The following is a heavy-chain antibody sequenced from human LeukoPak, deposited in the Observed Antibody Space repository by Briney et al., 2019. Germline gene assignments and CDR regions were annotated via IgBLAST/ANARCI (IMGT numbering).Heavy chain of an antibody. J-gene: IGHJ6*02. V-gene: IGHV3-33*01. CDR2: IWYDGSNK. D-gene: IGHD6-19*01. CDR3: ARERDAGYSSGWYFHYYYGMDV. Sequence: PGGSLRLSCAASGFTFSSYGMHWVRQAPGKGLEWVAVIWYDGSNKYYADSVKGRFTISRDNSKNTLYLQMNSLRAEDTAVYYCARERDAGYSSGWYFHYYYGMDVWGQGTTVTVSS. CDR1: GFTFSSYG.